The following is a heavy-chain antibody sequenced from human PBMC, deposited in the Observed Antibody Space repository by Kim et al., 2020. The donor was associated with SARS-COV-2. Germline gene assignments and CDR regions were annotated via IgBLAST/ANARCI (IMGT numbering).Heavy chain of an antibody. D-gene: IGHD2-2*02. J-gene: IGHJ4*02. V-gene: IGHV3-33*01. CDR1: GFTFSTYG. CDR2: MWYDGSNK. CDR3: ARGYCGTATCYTGRTYFDY. Sequence: GGSLRLSCAASGFTFSTYGMHWVRQAPGKGLEWVATMWYDGSNKYYPDSVKGRFTVSRDNSKNTLYLQVNNLRAEDTAVYYCARGYCGTATCYTGRTYFDYWGRGTLVTVSS.